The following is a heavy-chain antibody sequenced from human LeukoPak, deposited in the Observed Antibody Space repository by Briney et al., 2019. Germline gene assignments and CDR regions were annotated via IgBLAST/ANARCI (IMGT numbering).Heavy chain of an antibody. D-gene: IGHD3-22*01. CDR3: AKDGVGEGSSGYYFDY. Sequence: PGGSLRLSCAASGFTFSSYAMSWVRQAPGKGLEWVSAISGSGGSTYYADSVKGRFTISRDNSKNTLYLQMNRLRAEDTAVYYCAKDGVGEGSSGYYFDYWGQGTLVTVSS. J-gene: IGHJ4*02. CDR1: GFTFSSYA. CDR2: ISGSGGST. V-gene: IGHV3-23*01.